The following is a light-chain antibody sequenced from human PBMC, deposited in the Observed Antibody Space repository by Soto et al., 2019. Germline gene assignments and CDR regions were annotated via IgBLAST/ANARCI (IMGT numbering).Light chain of an antibody. CDR3: CSYAGDKTYV. J-gene: IGLJ1*01. CDR1: GSDVRTYNL. CDR2: EAS. Sequence: TQPASGSGSPGQSITISCTLTGSDVRTYNLVSWYQQHPGKVPKLIIYEASKRPSGVSNRFSGSQPGNTASLTVSGLQAEDEADYYCCSYAGDKTYVFGSGTKVTVL. V-gene: IGLV2-23*01.